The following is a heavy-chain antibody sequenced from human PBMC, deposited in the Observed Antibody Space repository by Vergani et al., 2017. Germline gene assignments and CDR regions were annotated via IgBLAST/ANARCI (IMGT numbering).Heavy chain of an antibody. CDR3: ARLGGXNWNDERAYAFDI. J-gene: IGHJ3*02. D-gene: IGHD1-20*01. CDR2: IYPGDSDT. V-gene: IGHV5-51*01. CDR1: ENSFTNYW. Sequence: EVHLMQSGAEVKEPGESLKISCKGSENSFTNYWIGWVRQKPGNGLEWMGIIYPGDSDTRYGPSSQGQVTISADKSITTAYLQWSSLKASDTAMYYCARLGGXNWNDERAYAFDIWGQGTMVTVSS.